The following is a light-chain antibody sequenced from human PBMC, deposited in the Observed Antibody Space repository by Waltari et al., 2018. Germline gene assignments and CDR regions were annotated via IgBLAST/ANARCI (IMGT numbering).Light chain of an antibody. CDR3: QQYFNSPIA. V-gene: IGKV4-1*01. CDR1: QSILYTSNDKNY. Sequence: DIVMTQSPDSLLVSLGERATISCNSSQSILYTSNDKNYLAGYQQKAGQPPRLLVHWASIRESGVPDRFRGSGSGTDFTLTISNLQPEDVAFYWCQQYFNSPIAFGQGTRLEIK. CDR2: WAS. J-gene: IGKJ5*01.